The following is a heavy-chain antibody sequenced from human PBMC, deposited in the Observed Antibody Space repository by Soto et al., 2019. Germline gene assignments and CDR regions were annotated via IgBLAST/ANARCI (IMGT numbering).Heavy chain of an antibody. D-gene: IGHD3-22*01. CDR2: IWFDGGNE. CDR1: GFPFSAYG. Sequence: PGGSLRLSCAASGFPFSAYGMHWVRQAPGKGLQWVAVIWFDGGNEYYADSVRGRFTISRDNSKNTLYLQMNSLTDEDTAVYYCARDSGGSGYEFDYWGQGXLVTVYS. J-gene: IGHJ4*02. V-gene: IGHV3-33*01. CDR3: ARDSGGSGYEFDY.